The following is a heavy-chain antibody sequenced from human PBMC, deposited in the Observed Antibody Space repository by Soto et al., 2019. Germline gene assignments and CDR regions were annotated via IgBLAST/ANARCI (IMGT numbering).Heavy chain of an antibody. J-gene: IGHJ4*02. Sequence: PGGSLRLSCAASGFTFSNYAMHWVRQAPGKGLEWVALTSYDGNNEYYTDSVKGRFTISRDNSKNTLFLQMNSPRPEDTAVYYCAKDKGVFNWATYYFDYCGQGDLVTVSS. D-gene: IGHD1-1*01. CDR3: AKDKGVFNWATYYFDY. CDR2: TSYDGNNE. CDR1: GFTFSNYA. V-gene: IGHV3-30*18.